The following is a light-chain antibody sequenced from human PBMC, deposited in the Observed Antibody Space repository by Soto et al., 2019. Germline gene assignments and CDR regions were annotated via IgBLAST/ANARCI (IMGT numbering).Light chain of an antibody. CDR2: DAS. CDR1: QSISTW. CDR3: QQYNSYSWT. V-gene: IGKV1-5*01. J-gene: IGKJ1*01. Sequence: DIQMTQSPSTLSASVGDRVIITCRASQSISTWLAWYQQKPGKAPKLLIDDASNLESGVPSRFSGSGSGAEFTITISSLQPDDFATYYCQQYNSYSWTFGQGTKVDIK.